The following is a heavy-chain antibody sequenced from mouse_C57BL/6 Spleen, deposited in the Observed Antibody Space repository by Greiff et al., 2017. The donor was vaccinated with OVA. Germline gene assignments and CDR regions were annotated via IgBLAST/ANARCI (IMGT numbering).Heavy chain of an antibody. V-gene: IGHV14-2*01. J-gene: IGHJ2*01. CDR2: IDPEDGET. CDR3: ARKWDEGYFDY. D-gene: IGHD1-3*01. Sequence: EVQLQQSGAELVKPGASVKLSCTASGFNIKDYYMHWVKQRTEQGLEWIGRIDPEDGETKYAPKFQGKATITADTSSNTAYLQLISLTSEDTAVYYCARKWDEGYFDYWGQGTTLTVSS. CDR1: GFNIKDYY.